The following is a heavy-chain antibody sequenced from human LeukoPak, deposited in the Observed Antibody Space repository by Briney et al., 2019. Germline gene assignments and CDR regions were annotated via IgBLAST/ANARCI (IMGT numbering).Heavy chain of an antibody. V-gene: IGHV4-4*07. CDR2: IYTSGST. D-gene: IGHD1-7*01. CDR1: GGSISGYY. J-gene: IGHJ3*02. Sequence: SETLSLTCTVSGGSISGYYWSWIRQPAGKGLEWIGRIYTSGSTHYNPSLKSRVTMSVDTSKNQFSLKLSSVTAADTAVYYCARLITGTTTAFDIWGQGTMVTVSS. CDR3: ARLITGTTTAFDI.